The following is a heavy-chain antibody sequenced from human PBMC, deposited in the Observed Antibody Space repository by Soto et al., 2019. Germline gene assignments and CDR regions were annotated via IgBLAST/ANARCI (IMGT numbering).Heavy chain of an antibody. CDR1: GYTFYSHS. J-gene: IGHJ6*02. CDR3: ARWIKGDNYYGMDV. CDR2: INADYGNT. D-gene: IGHD5-12*01. V-gene: IGHV1-18*01. Sequence: QAQLVQSGAEVRKPGASVKVSCKASGYTFYSHSISWVRQAPGQGLEWMGRINADYGNTQYAQKFRGRVTMTTDTSTTIVYMEPTNLRSDDTAAYYCARWIKGDNYYGMDVWGQGTTVTVSS.